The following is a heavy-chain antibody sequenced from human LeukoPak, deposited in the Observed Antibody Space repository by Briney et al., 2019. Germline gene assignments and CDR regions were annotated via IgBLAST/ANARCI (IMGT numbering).Heavy chain of an antibody. J-gene: IGHJ4*02. D-gene: IGHD7-27*01. V-gene: IGHV1-18*01. CDR2: ISAYNGNT. Sequence: ASVKVSCKASGYTFTSYGISWVRQAPGQGLEWMGWISAYNGNTNYAQKFQERVTITRDMSTSTAYMELSSLRSEDTAVYYCAADPGASFDYWGQGTLVTVSS. CDR1: GYTFTSYG. CDR3: AADPGASFDY.